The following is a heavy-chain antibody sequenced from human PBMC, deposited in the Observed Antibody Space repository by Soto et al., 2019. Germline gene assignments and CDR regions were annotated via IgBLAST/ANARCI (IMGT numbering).Heavy chain of an antibody. D-gene: IGHD3-9*01. V-gene: IGHV3-48*03. CDR1: GFTFSSYE. J-gene: IGHJ6*02. Sequence: PGGSLRLCCAQPGFTFSSYEMNWVRQAPGKGLEWVSYISVSGTMRFYADAVKGRFTISRDNTKKILYLQMNSLRAEDTALYYCATAGLTGTVWGQGTTVTVSS. CDR2: ISVSGTMR. CDR3: ATAGLTGTV.